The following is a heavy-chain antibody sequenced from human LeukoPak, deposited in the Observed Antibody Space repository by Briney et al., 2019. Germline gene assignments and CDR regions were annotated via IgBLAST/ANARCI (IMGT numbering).Heavy chain of an antibody. CDR2: IYYSGST. CDR3: AREVRGVISYYFDY. J-gene: IGHJ4*02. Sequence: SETLSLTCTASGGSISSYYWSWIRQPPGKGLEWIGYIYYSGSTNYNPSLKSRVTISVDTSKNQFSLKLSSVTAADTAVYYCAREVRGVISYYFDYWGQGTLVTVSS. V-gene: IGHV4-59*12. CDR1: GGSISSYY. D-gene: IGHD3-10*01.